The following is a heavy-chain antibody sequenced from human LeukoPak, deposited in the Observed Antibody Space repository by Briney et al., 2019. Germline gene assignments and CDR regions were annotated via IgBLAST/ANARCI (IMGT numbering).Heavy chain of an antibody. D-gene: IGHD3-22*01. Sequence: TSETLSLPCTVSGGSISSSSYYWGWIRQPPGKGLEWIGSIYYSGSIYYNPSLKSRVTISVDTSKNQFSLKLSSVTAADTAVYYCASETRYYYDSSGYYWEEYYYYMDVWGKGTTVTVSS. CDR1: GGSISSSSYY. J-gene: IGHJ6*03. CDR3: ASETRYYYDSSGYYWEEYYYYMDV. V-gene: IGHV4-39*07. CDR2: IYYSGSI.